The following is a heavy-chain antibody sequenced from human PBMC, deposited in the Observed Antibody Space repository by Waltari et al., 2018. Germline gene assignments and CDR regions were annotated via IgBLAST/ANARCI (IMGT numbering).Heavy chain of an antibody. V-gene: IGHV4-30-2*01. CDR1: GGSISSGGYS. Sequence: QLQLQESGSGLVKPSQTLSLTCAVSGGSISSGGYSWSWIRQPPGKGLEWIGYIYHSGSTYYNPSLKSRVTISVDRSKNQFSLKLSSVTAADTAVYYCARASGNLNLYAFDIWGQGTMVTVSS. CDR3: ARASGNLNLYAFDI. D-gene: IGHD2-15*01. J-gene: IGHJ3*02. CDR2: IYHSGST.